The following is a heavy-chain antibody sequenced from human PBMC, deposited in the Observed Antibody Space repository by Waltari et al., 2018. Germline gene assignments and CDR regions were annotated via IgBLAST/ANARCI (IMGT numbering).Heavy chain of an antibody. Sequence: QVQLQQWGAGLLKPSETLSLTCAVYGGSFSGYYWSWIRQPPGKGLEWIGEINHTGSTNYNPSLKSRVTISVDTSKNQFSLKLSSVTAADTAVYYCARGGRSISSSWTNSYYYYYYGMDVWGQGTTVTVSS. CDR1: GGSFSGYY. CDR2: INHTGST. CDR3: ARGGRSISSSWTNSYYYYYYGMDV. J-gene: IGHJ6*02. D-gene: IGHD6-13*01. V-gene: IGHV4-34*01.